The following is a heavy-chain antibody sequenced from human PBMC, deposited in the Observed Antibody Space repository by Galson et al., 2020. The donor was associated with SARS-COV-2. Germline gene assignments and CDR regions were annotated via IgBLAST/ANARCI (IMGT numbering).Heavy chain of an antibody. V-gene: IGHV4-59*08. CDR3: TRLPYSTASGYYYGMGV. J-gene: IGHJ6*02. CDR2: IYNFENT. CDR1: GGSIGTYY. Sequence: SETLSLTCTVSGGSIGTYYWTWIRQPPGKGLEWLGYIYNFENTNYNPSLKSRVTISVDTSTNQFSRKLSSVTAADTAVYYCTRLPYSTASGYYYGMGVWGQGTMVTVSS. D-gene: IGHD6-6*01.